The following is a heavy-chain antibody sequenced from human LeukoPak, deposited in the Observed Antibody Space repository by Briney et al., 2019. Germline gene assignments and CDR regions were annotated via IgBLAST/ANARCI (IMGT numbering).Heavy chain of an antibody. CDR1: GFTFDDYG. V-gene: IGHV3-23*01. D-gene: IGHD1-26*01. CDR2: ISGSGGST. J-gene: IGHJ4*02. CDR3: AKSGVGAIPYYFDS. Sequence: PGGSLRLSCAASGFTFDDYGMSWVRQAPGKGLEWVSAISGSGGSTYYADSVKGRFTISRDNSKNTLYLQMNSLRAEDTAVYYCAKSGVGAIPYYFDSWGQGTLVTVSS.